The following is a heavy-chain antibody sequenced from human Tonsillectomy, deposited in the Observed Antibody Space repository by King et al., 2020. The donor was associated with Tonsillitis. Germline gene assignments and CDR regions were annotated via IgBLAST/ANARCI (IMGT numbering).Heavy chain of an antibody. CDR2: IYTGGST. J-gene: IGHJ1*01. Sequence: VQLVESGGGLIQPGGSLRLYCAASGITVSSNYMSWVRQAPGKGLEWVSIIYTGGSTYYADSVKGRFTISRDNSKTTLSLQMNSLRTEDTAVYYCASATGPLLAAAAFQHWGQGTLVTVSS. CDR3: ASATGPLLAAAAFQH. D-gene: IGHD6-13*01. CDR1: GITVSSNY. V-gene: IGHV3-53*01.